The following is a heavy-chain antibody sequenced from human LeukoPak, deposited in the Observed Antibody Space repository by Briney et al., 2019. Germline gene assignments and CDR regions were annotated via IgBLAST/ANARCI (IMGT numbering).Heavy chain of an antibody. J-gene: IGHJ4*02. V-gene: IGHV1-18*01. D-gene: IGHD3-3*01. CDR2: ISAYNGNT. Sequence: GASVKVSCKASGYTFTSYGISWVRQAPGQGLEWMGWISAYNGNTNYAQKLQGRVTMTTDTSTSTAYMELRSLRSDDTAVYYCARERSFTIFGVVWDLVYWGQGALVTVSS. CDR1: GYTFTSYG. CDR3: ARERSFTIFGVVWDLVY.